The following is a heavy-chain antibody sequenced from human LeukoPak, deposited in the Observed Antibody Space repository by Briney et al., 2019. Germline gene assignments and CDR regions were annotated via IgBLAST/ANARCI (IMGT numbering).Heavy chain of an antibody. CDR2: ISDSARTT. V-gene: IGHV3-23*01. J-gene: IGHJ4*02. D-gene: IGHD2-15*01. CDR1: GFTFSSYA. CDR3: AKWWYYIDY. Sequence: PGGSLRLSCAASGFTFSSYAMSWVRQAPGKGLEWVSSISDSARTTYYADSVKGRFTISRDNSKNTVYLQMNSLRAEDTAIYYCAKWWYYIDYWGQGALVTVSP.